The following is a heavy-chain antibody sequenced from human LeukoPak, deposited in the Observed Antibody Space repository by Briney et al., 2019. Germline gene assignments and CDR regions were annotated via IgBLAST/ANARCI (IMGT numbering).Heavy chain of an antibody. J-gene: IGHJ6*02. D-gene: IGHD6-13*01. CDR2: ISYDGSNK. V-gene: IGHV3-30*18. CDR1: GFTFSSYG. CDR3: AKDPYSSSWYSFYYYGMDV. Sequence: GGFLRLSCAASGFTFSSYGMHWVRQAPGKGLEWVAVISYDGSNKYYADSVKGRFTISRDNSKNTLYLQMNSLRAEDTAVYYCAKDPYSSSWYSFYYYGMDVWGQGTTVTVSS.